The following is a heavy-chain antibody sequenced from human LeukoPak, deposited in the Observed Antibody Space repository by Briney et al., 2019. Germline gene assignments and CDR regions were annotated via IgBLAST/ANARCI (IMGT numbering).Heavy chain of an antibody. J-gene: IGHJ6*03. Sequence: GRSLRLSCAASGFTFSSYAMHWVRQAPGKGLEWVAVISYDGSNKYYADSVKGRFTISRDNSKNTLYLQMNSLRAEDTAVYYCARDSTDIAVVPAALYYYYMDVWGKGTTVTVSS. V-gene: IGHV3-30-3*01. CDR2: ISYDGSNK. CDR3: ARDSTDIAVVPAALYYYYMDV. CDR1: GFTFSSYA. D-gene: IGHD2-2*01.